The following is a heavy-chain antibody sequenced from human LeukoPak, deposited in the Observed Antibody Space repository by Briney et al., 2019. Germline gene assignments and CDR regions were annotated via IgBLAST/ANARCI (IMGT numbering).Heavy chain of an antibody. CDR3: ATVVPPLYYFDY. Sequence: GGSLRLSCAASGFSYSCSWRCWDRQAPGKGLEWVANIKQDGSEKYYVDSVKGRFTISRDNAKNSLYLQMNSLRAEDTAVYYCATVVPPLYYFDYWGQGTLVTVSS. D-gene: IGHD3-10*01. V-gene: IGHV3-7*01. J-gene: IGHJ4*02. CDR2: IKQDGSEK. CDR1: GFSYSCSW.